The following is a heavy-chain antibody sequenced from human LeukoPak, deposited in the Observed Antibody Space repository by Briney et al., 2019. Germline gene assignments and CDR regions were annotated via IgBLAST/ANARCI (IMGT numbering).Heavy chain of an antibody. D-gene: IGHD6-19*01. CDR3: ARQMPYSSGWYDY. CDR1: GGSFSGYY. Sequence: SETLSLTCAIYGGSFSGYYWSWIRQPPGKGLEWIGEINHSGSTNYNPSLKSRVTISVDTSKNQFSLKLSSVTAADTAVYYCARQMPYSSGWYDYWGQGTLVTVSS. CDR2: INHSGST. V-gene: IGHV4-34*01. J-gene: IGHJ4*02.